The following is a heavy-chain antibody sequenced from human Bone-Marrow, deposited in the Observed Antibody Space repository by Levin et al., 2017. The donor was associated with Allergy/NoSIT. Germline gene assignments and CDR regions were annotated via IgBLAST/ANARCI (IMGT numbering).Heavy chain of an antibody. CDR1: GYTFTGYY. J-gene: IGHJ4*02. Sequence: GESLKISCKASGYTFTGYYMHWVRQAPGQGLEWMGRINPNSGGTNYAQKFQGRVTMTRDTSISTAYMELSRLRSDDTAVYYCARDHELGLWFRELPLGSFVYWGQGTLVTVSS. CDR3: ARDHELGLWFRELPLGSFVY. CDR2: INPNSGGT. D-gene: IGHD3-10*01. V-gene: IGHV1-2*06.